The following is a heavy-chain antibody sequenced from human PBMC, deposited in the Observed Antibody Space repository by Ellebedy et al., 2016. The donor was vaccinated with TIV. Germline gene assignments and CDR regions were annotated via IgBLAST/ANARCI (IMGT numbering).Heavy chain of an antibody. CDR3: ARESDSQFYFDQ. J-gene: IGHJ4*02. Sequence: MPSETLSLTCTVSGGAISTYYLTWHRQPPGKGLESIVYIYSSGSTNYIPSLKGRVTMSVDTSKNQFSLKLSSLTAADTAVYFCARESDSQFYFDQWGQGSLVTVSS. CDR1: GGAISTYY. CDR2: IYSSGST. V-gene: IGHV4-59*12.